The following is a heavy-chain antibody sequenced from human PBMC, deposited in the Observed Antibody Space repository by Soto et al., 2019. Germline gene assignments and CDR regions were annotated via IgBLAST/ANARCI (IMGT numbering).Heavy chain of an antibody. Sequence: PGLSXRLSCTSSVFNFYDYSIHLFRQAPGKGLECVSGITWNSNNLDYADSVKGRFTISRYNAKNSLYLQMNSLRAEDTALYYCEKDIRRFLIYGMEVWGQGTTV. D-gene: IGHD3-3*01. CDR2: ITWNSNNL. J-gene: IGHJ6*01. V-gene: IGHV3-9*01. CDR3: EKDIRRFLIYGMEV. CDR1: VFNFYDYS.